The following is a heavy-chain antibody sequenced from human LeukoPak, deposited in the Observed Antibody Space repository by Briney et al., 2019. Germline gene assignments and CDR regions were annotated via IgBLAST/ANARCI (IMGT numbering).Heavy chain of an antibody. Sequence: SETLSLTCTVSGGSISSYYWSWIRQPPGKGLEWIGYIYYSGSTNYNPSLKSRVTISVDTSKNQFSLKLSSVTAADTAVYYCARSSPVGPAELDSWGQGTLVTVSS. D-gene: IGHD1-14*01. J-gene: IGHJ4*02. CDR1: GGSISSYY. CDR3: ARSSPVGPAELDS. CDR2: IYYSGST. V-gene: IGHV4-59*01.